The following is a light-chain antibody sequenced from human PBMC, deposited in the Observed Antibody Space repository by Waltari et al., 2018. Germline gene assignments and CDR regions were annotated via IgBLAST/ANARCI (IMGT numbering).Light chain of an antibody. CDR2: DVS. CDR1: SSDVGGYNY. V-gene: IGLV2-11*01. CDR3: CSHAGTYVV. J-gene: IGLJ2*01. Sequence: QSVLTQPPSVSGAPGQRVTISCTGTSSDVGGYNYVSWYQQYPGKAPKLMIYDVSKRPSGVPDRFSGSKSGNTASLTISGLQAEDEADYYCCSHAGTYVVFGGGTKLTVL.